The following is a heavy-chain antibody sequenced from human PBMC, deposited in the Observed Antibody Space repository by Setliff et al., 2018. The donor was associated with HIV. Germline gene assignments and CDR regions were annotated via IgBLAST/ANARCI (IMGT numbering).Heavy chain of an antibody. D-gene: IGHD6-13*01. Sequence: SETLSLTCSVSGGSISSSTYYWGWIRQPPGKGLEWIGDIFYTGNTYYNPSLKSRVAISVHTSENQFSLTLNSVTAADTAMYFCARDEGRATGSWWDQSASWYLDYWGHGILVTVSS. CDR3: ARDEGRATGSWWDQSASWYLDY. V-gene: IGHV4-39*07. J-gene: IGHJ4*01. CDR2: IFYTGNT. CDR1: GGSISSSTYY.